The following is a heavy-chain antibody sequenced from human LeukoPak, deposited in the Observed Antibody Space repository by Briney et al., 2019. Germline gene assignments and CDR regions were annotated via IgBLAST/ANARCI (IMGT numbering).Heavy chain of an antibody. J-gene: IGHJ4*02. CDR1: GGTFSSYA. D-gene: IGHD2-15*01. Sequence: SVKVSCKASGGTFSSYAISWVRQAPGQGLEWMGGIIPIFGTANYAQKFQGRLTMTTDTSTSTVYMDLRSLISDDTALYYCARDFCSGGGCYHSLGYWGQGALVTVSS. CDR2: IIPIFGTA. V-gene: IGHV1-69*05. CDR3: ARDFCSGGGCYHSLGY.